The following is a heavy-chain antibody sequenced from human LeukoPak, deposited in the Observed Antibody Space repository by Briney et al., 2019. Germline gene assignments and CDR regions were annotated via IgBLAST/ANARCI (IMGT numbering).Heavy chain of an antibody. CDR3: TTSNGPLNY. CDR1: GFTSRSHR. V-gene: IGHV3-48*01. CDR2: ITGSSSPI. D-gene: IGHD2-8*01. J-gene: IGHJ4*02. Sequence: GGSLRLSRSASGFTSRSHRMNSVRQAPGKGLEWISYITGSSSPIYYAHSVNHRFHFPSHNPKHPLYLQINILRADHTAMYYCTTSNGPLNYWGQGTLVTVSS.